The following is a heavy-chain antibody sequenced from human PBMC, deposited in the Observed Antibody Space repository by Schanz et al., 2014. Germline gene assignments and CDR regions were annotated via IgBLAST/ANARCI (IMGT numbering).Heavy chain of an antibody. CDR3: ARGIGGYGANNYFDY. D-gene: IGHD5-12*01. Sequence: VQLVESGGGLVKPGGSLRLSCAASGFTFSSYSMNWVRQAPGKGLEWVSSISSSSSYIYYADSVKGRFTISRDNSKNTLYLHMNTLRSEDTAVYSCARGIGGYGANNYFDYWGQGTLVTVSS. V-gene: IGHV3-21*01. CDR1: GFTFSSYS. CDR2: ISSSSSYI. J-gene: IGHJ4*02.